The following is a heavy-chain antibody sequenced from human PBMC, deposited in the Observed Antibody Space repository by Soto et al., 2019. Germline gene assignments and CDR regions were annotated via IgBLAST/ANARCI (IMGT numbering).Heavy chain of an antibody. CDR3: ARVATGSYNWFDP. J-gene: IGHJ5*02. CDR1: GFSFSTYW. D-gene: IGHD1-26*01. CDR2: INSDGSRI. Sequence: EVELVESGGGLVQPGGSLRLSCAASGFSFSTYWMHWVRQAPGKGLVLVSRINSDGSRINYGDSVKGRFTVSRDNAKNTVYLQMNSLRADDKAVYYCARVATGSYNWFDPWGQGTLVTVSS. V-gene: IGHV3-74*01.